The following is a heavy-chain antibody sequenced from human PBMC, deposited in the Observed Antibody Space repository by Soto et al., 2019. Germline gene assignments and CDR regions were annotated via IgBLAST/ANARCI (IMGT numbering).Heavy chain of an antibody. CDR3: ARGLRATFGVRLTYCYYGMDV. CDR2: ISQSGST. V-gene: IGHV4-34*01. CDR1: GGSFGDYY. J-gene: IGHJ6*01. D-gene: IGHD3-10*01. Sequence: SETLSLTCAVSGGSFGDYYWSWIRQLPGKGLECIGEISQSGSTNYNPTLKSRVTISMDTSNNQFSLNLNSVTAADTAVYYCARGLRATFGVRLTYCYYGMDVWGQGTTVTVSS.